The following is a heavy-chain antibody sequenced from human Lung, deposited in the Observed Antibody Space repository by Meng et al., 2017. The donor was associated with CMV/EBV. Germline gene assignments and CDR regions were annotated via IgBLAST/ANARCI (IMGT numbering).Heavy chain of an antibody. CDR1: GGSISSYY. V-gene: IGHV4-59*01. Sequence: LXCTVSGGSISSYYWSWIRQPPGKGLEWIGYIYYSGSTNYKPSLKSRVTISVDTSKNQFSLKLSSVTAADTAVYYCARDSRSGLEYFQHWGQGTLVTVSS. CDR2: IYYSGST. D-gene: IGHD1-14*01. J-gene: IGHJ1*01. CDR3: ARDSRSGLEYFQH.